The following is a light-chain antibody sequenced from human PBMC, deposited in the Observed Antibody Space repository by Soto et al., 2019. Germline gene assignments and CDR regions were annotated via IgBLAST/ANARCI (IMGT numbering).Light chain of an antibody. Sequence: EIVLTQSPGTLSLSPGERATLSCRASQSVSSTYLAWYQQKPGQAPRLLIYDASSRATGIPDKFSGSGSGTDFSLTISRLEPEDSAVYYCQQYGRSQGFFTLGPGPKVH. V-gene: IGKV3-20*01. CDR2: DAS. J-gene: IGKJ3*01. CDR1: QSVSSTY. CDR3: QQYGRSQGFFT.